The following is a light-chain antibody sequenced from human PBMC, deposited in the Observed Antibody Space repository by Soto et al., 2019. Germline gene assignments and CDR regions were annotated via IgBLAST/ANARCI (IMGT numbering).Light chain of an antibody. V-gene: IGKV3-11*01. CDR3: QCRGIWPPGAT. J-gene: IGKJ4*01. CDR1: QSINNY. Sequence: EIVLTQSPVTLSLSPGERATLSCRASQSINNYLAWYQQKPGQPPRLLIYDASNRATASPVSVSGSGSGTDLTLTISSREPEADAVYYCQCRGIWPPGATFGGGTKVEIK. CDR2: DAS.